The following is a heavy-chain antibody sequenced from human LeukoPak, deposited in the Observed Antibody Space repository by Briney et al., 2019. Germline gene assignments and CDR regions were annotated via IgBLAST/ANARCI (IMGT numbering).Heavy chain of an antibody. CDR2: ISYDGSNK. CDR1: GFTFSSYA. V-gene: IGHV3-30*04. D-gene: IGHD6-19*01. CDR3: AKEGSGWKRGPYFDY. J-gene: IGHJ4*02. Sequence: GGSLGPSCAASGFTFSSYAMHWVRQAPGKGLEWVAVISYDGSNKYYADSVKGRFTISRDNSKNTLYLQMNSLRAEDTAVYYCAKEGSGWKRGPYFDYWGQGTLVTVSS.